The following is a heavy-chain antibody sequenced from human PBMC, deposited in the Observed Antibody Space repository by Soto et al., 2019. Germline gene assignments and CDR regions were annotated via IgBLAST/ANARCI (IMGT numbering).Heavy chain of an antibody. Sequence: QVQLQESGPGLVKPSQTLSLTCTVSGGSISSGGYYWSWIRQHPGKGLEWIGYIYYSGSTYYNPSLKSRVTISVDTSKNQFSLKLSSVTAADTAVYYCAGERITMVRGVNVNWFDPWGQGTLVTVSS. V-gene: IGHV4-31*03. CDR2: IYYSGST. CDR3: AGERITMVRGVNVNWFDP. CDR1: GGSISSGGYY. D-gene: IGHD3-10*01. J-gene: IGHJ5*02.